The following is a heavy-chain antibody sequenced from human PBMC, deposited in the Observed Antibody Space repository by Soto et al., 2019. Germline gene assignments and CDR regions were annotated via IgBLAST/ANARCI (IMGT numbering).Heavy chain of an antibody. D-gene: IGHD2-2*01. CDR3: ARDGLYCSSTSCYSITYGMVV. CDR2: INAGNGNT. CDR1: GYTFTSYA. Sequence: ASVKVSCKASGYTFTSYAMHWVRQAPGQRLEWMGWINAGNGNTKYSQKFQGRVTITRDTSASTAYMELSSLRSEDTAVYYCARDGLYCSSTSCYSITYGMVVWGQGTTVTVSS. J-gene: IGHJ6*02. V-gene: IGHV1-3*01.